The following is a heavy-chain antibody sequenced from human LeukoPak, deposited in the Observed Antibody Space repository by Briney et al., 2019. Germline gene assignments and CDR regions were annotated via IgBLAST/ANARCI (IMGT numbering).Heavy chain of an antibody. CDR3: ARRYCSSTSCYLLWGLNWFDP. Sequence: ESGPTLVKPTQTLTLTCTFSGFSLSTSGVGVGWIRQPPGKALEWLALIYWDDDKRYSPSLKSRLTITKDTSKNQVVLTMTNMDPVDTATYYCARRYCSSTSCYLLWGLNWFDPWGQGTLVTVSS. V-gene: IGHV2-5*02. CDR1: GFSLSTSGVG. J-gene: IGHJ5*02. CDR2: IYWDDDK. D-gene: IGHD2-2*01.